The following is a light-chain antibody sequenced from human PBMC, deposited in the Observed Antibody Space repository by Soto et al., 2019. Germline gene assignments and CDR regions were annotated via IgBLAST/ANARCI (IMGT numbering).Light chain of an antibody. Sequence: QSVLTQPASVYGSPGQSITISCTGTSSDVGGYNYVSWYQQNPGKAPKLMIYDVNNRPSGVSYRFSGSKSGNTASLTISGLQAEDEADYYCSSYTSSSTRVFGTGTKLTVL. V-gene: IGLV2-14*01. J-gene: IGLJ1*01. CDR1: SSDVGGYNY. CDR3: SSYTSSSTRV. CDR2: DVN.